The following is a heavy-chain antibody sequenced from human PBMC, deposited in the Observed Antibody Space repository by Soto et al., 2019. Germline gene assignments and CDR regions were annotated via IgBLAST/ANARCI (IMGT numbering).Heavy chain of an antibody. V-gene: IGHV3-30-3*01. D-gene: IGHD2-21*02. J-gene: IGHJ3*02. Sequence: SCAASGFTFSSYAVHWVRQAPGKGLEWVAVISYDGTNKYYAXSVKGRITISRDNSKNTLYLQMNSLRPEDTAVYYCARGYGGNSASFDIWGQGTMVTVSS. CDR2: ISYDGTNK. CDR1: GFTFSSYA. CDR3: ARGYGGNSASFDI.